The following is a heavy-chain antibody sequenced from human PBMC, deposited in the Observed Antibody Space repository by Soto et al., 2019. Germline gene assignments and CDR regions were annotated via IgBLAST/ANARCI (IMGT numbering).Heavy chain of an antibody. CDR1: GYTFTGYY. CDR2: INPNSGGT. CDR3: ARDYCGGDCYSIFDKYFPH. V-gene: IGHV1-2*02. J-gene: IGHJ1*01. Sequence: ASVKVSCKASGYTFTGYYMHWVRQAPGQGLEWMGWINPNSGGTNYAQKFQGRVTMTRDTSISTAYMELSRLRSDDTAVYYCARDYCGGDCYSIFDKYFPHWGQGTLVTVSS. D-gene: IGHD2-21*02.